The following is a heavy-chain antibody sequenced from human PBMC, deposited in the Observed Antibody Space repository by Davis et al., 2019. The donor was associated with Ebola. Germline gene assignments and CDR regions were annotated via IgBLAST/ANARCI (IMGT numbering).Heavy chain of an antibody. J-gene: IGHJ1*01. V-gene: IGHV4-39*01. Sequence: MPSETLSLTCTVSGGSISSSSYYWGWIRQPPGKGLEWIGSIYYSGSTYYNPSLKSRVPISIAPSKNQFSLTLSSVTAADTAVYYCARGGWVMVAATSPEYFQHWGQGTLVTVSS. CDR1: GGSISSSSYY. D-gene: IGHD2-15*01. CDR2: IYYSGST. CDR3: ARGGWVMVAATSPEYFQH.